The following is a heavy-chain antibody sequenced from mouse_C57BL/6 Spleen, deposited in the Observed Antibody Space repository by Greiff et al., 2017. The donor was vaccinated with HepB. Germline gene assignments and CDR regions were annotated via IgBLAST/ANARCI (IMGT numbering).Heavy chain of an antibody. V-gene: IGHV1-55*01. CDR1: GYTFTSYW. CDR2: IYPGSGST. CDR3: AREVTASDY. D-gene: IGHD2-1*01. J-gene: IGHJ2*01. Sequence: QVHVKQPGAELVKPGASVKMSCKASGYTFTSYWITWVKQRPGQGLEWIGDIYPGSGSTNYNEKFKSKATLTVDTSSSTAYMQLSSLTSEDSAVYYCAREVTASDYWGQGTTLTVSS.